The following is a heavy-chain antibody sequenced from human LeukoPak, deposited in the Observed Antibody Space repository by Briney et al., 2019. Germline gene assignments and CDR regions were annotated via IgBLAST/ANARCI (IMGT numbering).Heavy chain of an antibody. CDR3: ARDHRDYYYGMDV. Sequence: PGRSLRLSCAASGLTFSSYAMHWGRQAPGKGLEWVAVISYDGSNKYYADSVKGRFTISRDNSKNTLYLQMNSLRAEDTAVYYCARDHRDYYYGMDVWGQGTTVTVSS. CDR1: GLTFSSYA. J-gene: IGHJ6*02. V-gene: IGHV3-30*04. CDR2: ISYDGSNK.